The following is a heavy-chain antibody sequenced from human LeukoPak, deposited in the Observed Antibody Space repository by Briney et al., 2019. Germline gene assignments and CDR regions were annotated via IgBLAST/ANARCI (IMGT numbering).Heavy chain of an antibody. Sequence: ASVKVSCKASGYTFTGYYMHWVRQAPGQGLEWMGRINPNSGGTGYAQKFQGRVTITRNTSISTAYMELSSLRSEDTAVYYCARVDVDTAMVHNFDYWGQGTLVTVSS. CDR3: ARVDVDTAMVHNFDY. V-gene: IGHV1-2*06. CDR1: GYTFTGYY. D-gene: IGHD5-18*01. J-gene: IGHJ4*02. CDR2: INPNSGGT.